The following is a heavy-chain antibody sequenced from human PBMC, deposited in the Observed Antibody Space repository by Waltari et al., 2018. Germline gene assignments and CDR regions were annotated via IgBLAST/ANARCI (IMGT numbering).Heavy chain of an antibody. D-gene: IGHD2-15*01. V-gene: IGHV1-2*06. J-gene: IGHJ6*02. CDR2: INPNIGGT. CDR3: ARDEVVVEAFGMDV. CDR1: GYTFSGYY. Sequence: QVQLVQSGAEVKKPGASVKVSCKASGYTFSGYYMHWVRQAPGQGLEWRGRINPNIGGTNYAQKFQGRVTMTRDTSISTAYMELSRLRSDDTAVYYWARDEVVVEAFGMDVWGQGTTVTVSS.